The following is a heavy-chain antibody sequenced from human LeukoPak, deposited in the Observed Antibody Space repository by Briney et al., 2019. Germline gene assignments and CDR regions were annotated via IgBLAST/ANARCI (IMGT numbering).Heavy chain of an antibody. V-gene: IGHV3-74*01. CDR1: GFTLSNYG. Sequence: GGSLRLSCAASGFTLSNYGMHWVRQAPGKGLVWVSRVNSDGSSTSYADPVKGRFTISRDNAKNTVYLQMNSLRAEDTAVYYCASGAVAGSLDWGQGTLVTVSS. CDR3: ASGAVAGSLD. D-gene: IGHD6-19*01. J-gene: IGHJ4*02. CDR2: VNSDGSST.